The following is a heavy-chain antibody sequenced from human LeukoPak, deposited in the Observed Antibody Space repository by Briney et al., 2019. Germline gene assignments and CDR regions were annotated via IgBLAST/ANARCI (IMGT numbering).Heavy chain of an antibody. V-gene: IGHV3-23*01. D-gene: IGHD3-22*01. CDR2: IRGSGDTT. J-gene: IGHJ5*02. CDR3: AKDPHYDSSGYSFDP. CDR1: GFTFNTCA. Sequence: PGGSLRLSCEASGFTFNTCAMSWVRQAPGKGLEWVSGIRGSGDTTYYADSVKGRFTISRDNSKNTLYLQMNSLRAEDTAVYYCAKDPHYDSSGYSFDPWGQGTLVTVSS.